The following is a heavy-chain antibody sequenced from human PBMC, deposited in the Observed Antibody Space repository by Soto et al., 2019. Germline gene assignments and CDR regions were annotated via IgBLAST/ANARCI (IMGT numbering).Heavy chain of an antibody. D-gene: IGHD3-16*02. CDR1: GYTFTRHY. Sequence: PVTVSGKASGYTFTRHYMHWVRQAHGQGLEWMGIINPSGDSTSYAQKFQGRVTMTRDTSTSTVYMELSSLRSEDTAVYYCARSYYDYVWGSYRSAHSDYWGQGTLVTVSS. CDR3: ARSYYDYVWGSYRSAHSDY. J-gene: IGHJ4*02. V-gene: IGHV1-46*01. CDR2: INPSGDST.